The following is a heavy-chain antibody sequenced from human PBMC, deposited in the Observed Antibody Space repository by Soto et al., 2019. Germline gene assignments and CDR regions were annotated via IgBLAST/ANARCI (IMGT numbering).Heavy chain of an antibody. J-gene: IGHJ6*03. CDR2: ITPILGIA. V-gene: IGHV1-69*02. CDR3: ASFRITGTPYYYYYYMDV. D-gene: IGHD1-20*01. Sequence: ASVKVSCKASGGTFSSYTISWVRQAPGQGLEWMGRITPILGIANYAQKFQGRVTITADKSTSTAYMELSSLRSEDTAVYYCASFRITGTPYYYYYYMDVWGKGTTVTVSS. CDR1: GGTFSSYT.